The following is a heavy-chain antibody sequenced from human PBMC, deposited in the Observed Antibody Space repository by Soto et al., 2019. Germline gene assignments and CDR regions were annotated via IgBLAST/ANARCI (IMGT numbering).Heavy chain of an antibody. J-gene: IGHJ4*02. V-gene: IGHV4-4*02. Sequence: QVQLQESGPGLVKPSGTLSLTCAVSSGSITSSNWWSWVRQPPGKGLEWIWEVSHTGNTNYIPSLKSRVTISVDKSRNQFSLRLSSVTAADTAVYYCARNRYGGYDFDYWGQGTLVTVSS. CDR3: ARNRYGGYDFDY. CDR2: VSHTGNT. CDR1: SGSITSSNW. D-gene: IGHD5-12*01.